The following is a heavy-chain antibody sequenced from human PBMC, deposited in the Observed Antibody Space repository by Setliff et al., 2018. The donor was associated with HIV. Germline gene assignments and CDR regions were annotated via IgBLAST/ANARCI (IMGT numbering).Heavy chain of an antibody. CDR2: IYYSGST. V-gene: IGHV4-31*03. Sequence: SETLSLTCSVSGASINSGSYYWTWIRQHPGKGLEWIGYIYYSGSTYYDPSLKSRLAMSLDTSSNQFSLKLRSVTAADTAVYYCTTDEWNWGRGTLVTVSS. CDR1: GASINSGSYY. CDR3: TTDEWN. D-gene: IGHD3-3*01. J-gene: IGHJ4*02.